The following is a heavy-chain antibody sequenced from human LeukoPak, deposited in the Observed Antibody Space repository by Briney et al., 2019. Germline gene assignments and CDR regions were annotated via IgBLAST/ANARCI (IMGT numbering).Heavy chain of an antibody. CDR2: MNPNSGNT. D-gene: IGHD3-3*01. CDR3: ARGHYDFWSGYYKGPPDY. CDR1: GYTFTSYD. V-gene: IGHV1-8*03. J-gene: IGHJ4*02. Sequence: ASVKVSCKASGYTFTSYDINWVRQATGQGLEWMGWMNPNSGNTGYAQKFQGRVTITRNTSISTAYMELSSLRSEDTAVYYCARGHYDFWSGYYKGPPDYWGQGTLVTVSS.